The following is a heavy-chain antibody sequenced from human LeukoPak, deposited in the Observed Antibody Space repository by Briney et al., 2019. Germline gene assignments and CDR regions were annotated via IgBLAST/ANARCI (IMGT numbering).Heavy chain of an antibody. CDR1: GGSISSGDYY. CDR3: VRGRTTRASGFDP. CDR2: IYYSGST. J-gene: IGHJ5*02. V-gene: IGHV4-30-4*08. Sequence: SQTLSLTCTVSGGSISSGDYYWSWIRQPPGKGLEWIGYIYYSGSTYYNPSLKSRVTISVDTSKNQFSLKLSSVTAADTAVYYCVRGRTTRASGFDPWGQGTLVTVSS. D-gene: IGHD1-7*01.